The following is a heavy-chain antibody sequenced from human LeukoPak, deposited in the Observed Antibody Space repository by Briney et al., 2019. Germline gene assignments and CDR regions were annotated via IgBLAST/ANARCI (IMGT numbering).Heavy chain of an antibody. CDR2: IYYSGST. J-gene: IGHJ5*02. V-gene: IGHV4-59*01. CDR3: ARSPSRYCSGGSCPNWFDP. CDR1: GGSISSYY. Sequence: SETLSLTCTVSGGSISSYYWSWIRQPPGKRLEWIGYIYYSGSTNYNPSLKSRVTISADTSKNQFSLKLSSVTAADTAVYYCARSPSRYCSGGSCPNWFDPWGQGTLVTVSS. D-gene: IGHD2-15*01.